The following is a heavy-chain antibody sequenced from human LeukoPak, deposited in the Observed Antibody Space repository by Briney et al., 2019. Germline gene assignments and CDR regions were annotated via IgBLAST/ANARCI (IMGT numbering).Heavy chain of an antibody. CDR1: GFTFSDYY. V-gene: IGHV3-11*01. CDR3: ARYCSGGSCYVNWFDP. CDR2: ISSSGSTI. Sequence: GGSLRLSCAASGFTFSDYYMSWIRQAPGKGLEWVSYISSSGSTIYYADSVKGRFTISRDNAKNSLYLQMNSLRAEDTAVYYCARYCSGGSCYVNWFDPWGQGTLVTVSS. J-gene: IGHJ5*02. D-gene: IGHD2-15*01.